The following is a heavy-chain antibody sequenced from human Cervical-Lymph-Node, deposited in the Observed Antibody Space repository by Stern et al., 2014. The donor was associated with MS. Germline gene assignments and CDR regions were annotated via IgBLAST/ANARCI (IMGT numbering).Heavy chain of an antibody. CDR3: AREVAGHRLGMMDV. D-gene: IGHD6-19*01. V-gene: IGHV1-46*01. Sequence: QVQLVESGAEVKKPGASVKVSCKASGYNFTIYYMHWVRQPPGPGLEWMGIINPSGGSTSYAQKFQGRVTMTRDTSTSTVYMELSSLRSEDTAVYYCAREVAGHRLGMMDVWGQGTTVTVSS. CDR2: INPSGGST. CDR1: GYNFTIYY. J-gene: IGHJ6*02.